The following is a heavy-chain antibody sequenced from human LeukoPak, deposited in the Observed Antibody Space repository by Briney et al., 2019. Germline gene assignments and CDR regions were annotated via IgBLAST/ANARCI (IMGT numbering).Heavy chain of an antibody. CDR2: INPSGGST. D-gene: IGHD6-13*01. Sequence: ASVKVSCKASGYTFTSYYMHWVRQAPGQGLEWMGIINPSGGSTSYAQKFQGRVTMTRDTSTSTVYMELSSLRSEDTAVYYCARVYREGTATGTFDYWGQGTLVTVSS. V-gene: IGHV1-46*01. CDR3: ARVYREGTATGTFDY. J-gene: IGHJ4*02. CDR1: GYTFTSYY.